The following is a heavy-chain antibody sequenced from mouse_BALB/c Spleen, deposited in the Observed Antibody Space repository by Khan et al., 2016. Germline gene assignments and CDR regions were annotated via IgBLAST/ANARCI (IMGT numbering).Heavy chain of an antibody. V-gene: IGHV4-1*02. Sequence: EVKLLESGGGLVQPGGSPKLSCAASGFDFSRYWMSWVRQAPGKGLEWIGEINPDSSTINYTPSLKDKFIISRDNAKNTLYLQMSKVRSEDTALSYCARLHYYGYMNYWGQGTTLTVSS. CDR1: GFDFSRYW. J-gene: IGHJ2*01. CDR3: ARLHYYGYMNY. D-gene: IGHD1-2*01. CDR2: INPDSSTI.